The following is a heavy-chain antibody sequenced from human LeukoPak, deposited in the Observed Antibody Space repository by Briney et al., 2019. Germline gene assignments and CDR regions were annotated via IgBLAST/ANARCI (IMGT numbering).Heavy chain of an antibody. V-gene: IGHV3-23*01. J-gene: IGHJ6*02. CDR1: GFTFTSYS. CDR3: AKDREVRGYYGLDV. Sequence: AGTLRLSCAASGFTFTSYSMTWVRQAPGKGLEWVSAISASGGNTYSADSVEGRFTISRDNSKNTVYLQMNSLTAEDTSVYYCAKDREVRGYYGLDVLGQGTTVTVSS. D-gene: IGHD3-10*01. CDR2: ISASGGNT.